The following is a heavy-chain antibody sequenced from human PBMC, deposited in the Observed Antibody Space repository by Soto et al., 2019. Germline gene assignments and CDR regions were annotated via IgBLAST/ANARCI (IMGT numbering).Heavy chain of an antibody. Sequence: SVKGSCKASGGTFSIYAISWVRQAPGQGREWMGGIIPIFGTANYAQKFQGRVTITADESTSTAYMELSSLRSEDTAVYYCARGARELLHTYYYYGMDVWGQGTTVTVSS. V-gene: IGHV1-69*13. CDR1: GGTFSIYA. J-gene: IGHJ6*02. D-gene: IGHD3-10*01. CDR3: ARGARELLHTYYYYGMDV. CDR2: IIPIFGTA.